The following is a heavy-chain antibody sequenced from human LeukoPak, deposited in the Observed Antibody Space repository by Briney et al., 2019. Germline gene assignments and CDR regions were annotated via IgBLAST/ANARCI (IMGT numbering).Heavy chain of an antibody. CDR2: IYYSGST. CDR1: GGSITSYY. J-gene: IGHJ3*01. V-gene: IGHV4-59*05. CDR3: ARDVSNP. Sequence: SETLSLTCTVSGGSITSYYWSWIRQPPGKGLEWIGSIYYSGSTYYNPSLKSRVTISVDTSKNQFSLKLSSVTAADTAVYYCARDVSNPWGQGTMVTVSS.